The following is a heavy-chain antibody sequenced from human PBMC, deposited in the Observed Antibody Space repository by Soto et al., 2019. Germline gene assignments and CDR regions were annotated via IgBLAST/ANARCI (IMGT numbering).Heavy chain of an antibody. CDR1: GFTFSSYG. Sequence: GGSLRLSCAASGFTFSSYGMHWVRQAPGKGLEWVAVISYDGSNKYYADSVKGRFTISRDNSKNTLYLQMNSLRAEDTAVYYCAKAWGYCTNGVCYDYYYYGMDVWGQGTTVTVSS. J-gene: IGHJ6*02. CDR2: ISYDGSNK. V-gene: IGHV3-30*18. D-gene: IGHD2-8*01. CDR3: AKAWGYCTNGVCYDYYYYGMDV.